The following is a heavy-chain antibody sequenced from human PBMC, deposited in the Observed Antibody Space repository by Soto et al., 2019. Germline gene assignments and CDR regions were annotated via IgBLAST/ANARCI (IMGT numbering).Heavy chain of an antibody. Sequence: GGSLRLSCAASGFTFSSYAMSWVRQAPGKGLEWVSAISGSGGSTYYADSVKGRLTISRDNSKNTLYLQMNSLRAEDTAVYYYAKVPHYDNVWGKLSHYGLDKWGQGTSVTVSS. J-gene: IGHJ6*02. CDR2: ISGSGGST. V-gene: IGHV3-23*01. CDR3: AKVPHYDNVWGKLSHYGLDK. CDR1: GFTFSSYA. D-gene: IGHD3-16*01.